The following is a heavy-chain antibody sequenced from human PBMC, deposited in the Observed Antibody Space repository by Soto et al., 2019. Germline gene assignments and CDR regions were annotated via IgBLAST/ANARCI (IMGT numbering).Heavy chain of an antibody. CDR1: GFTFSGYY. Sequence: GGSLRLSCAASGFTFSGYYMDWFRQAPGKGLEWVGRVRHKASDYSTEYAASVKGRFTISRDDSKNSLYLQMNSLKTEATAVYYCSRDRQSPDQRDVRGRRSTGTASS. V-gene: IGHV3-72*01. CDR2: VRHKASDYST. CDR3: SRDRQSPDQRDV. J-gene: IGHJ6*04.